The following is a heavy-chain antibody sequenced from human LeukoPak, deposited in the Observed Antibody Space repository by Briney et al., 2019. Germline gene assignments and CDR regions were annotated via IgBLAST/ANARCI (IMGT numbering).Heavy chain of an antibody. CDR1: GFTFSSYG. D-gene: IGHD5-12*01. V-gene: IGHV3-30*18. Sequence: GRSLRLSCAASGFTFSSYGMHWVRQAPGKGLEWVAVISYDGSNKYYADSVKGRFTISRDNSKNTLYLQMNSLRAEDTAVYYCAKDRESGYDAYFDYWGQGTLVTVSP. J-gene: IGHJ4*02. CDR3: AKDRESGYDAYFDY. CDR2: ISYDGSNK.